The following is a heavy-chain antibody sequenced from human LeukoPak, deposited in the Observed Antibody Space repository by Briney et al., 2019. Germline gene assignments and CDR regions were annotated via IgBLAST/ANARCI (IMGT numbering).Heavy chain of an antibody. CDR3: ARRPNPANIAARQRAFDF. CDR1: GGPFSGYF. J-gene: IGHJ3*01. D-gene: IGHD6-6*01. CDR2: IHHSGST. Sequence: SETLSLTCAVYGGPFSGYFWSWIRQSPGKGLEWIGDIHHSGSTNFNPSLKSRLTMSIDTSKNQFSLKLNSVTAADTAIYYCARRPNPANIAARQRAFDFWGQGTLVTVSS. V-gene: IGHV4-34*01.